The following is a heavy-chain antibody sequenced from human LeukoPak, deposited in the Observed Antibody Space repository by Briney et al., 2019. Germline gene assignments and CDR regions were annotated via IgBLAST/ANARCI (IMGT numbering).Heavy chain of an antibody. CDR1: GYSFTSYW. CDR3: ARGHSSSWYYFDY. Sequence: GESLKISCKGSGYSFTSYWIGWVRQMPGKGLEWMGIIYPGDSDTRYSPSLQGQVTISADKSISTAYLQWSSLKASDTAMYYCARGHSSSWYYFDYWGQGTLVTVSS. D-gene: IGHD6-13*01. J-gene: IGHJ4*02. CDR2: IYPGDSDT. V-gene: IGHV5-51*01.